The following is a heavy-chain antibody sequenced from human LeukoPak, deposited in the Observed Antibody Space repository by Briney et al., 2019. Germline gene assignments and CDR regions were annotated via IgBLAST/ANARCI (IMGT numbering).Heavy chain of an antibody. CDR3: ARAELLSLDY. CDR2: ISYDGSNK. CDR1: GFTFSDYA. D-gene: IGHD2-21*02. J-gene: IGHJ4*02. Sequence: GGSLRLSCAASGFTFSDYAMHWVRQAPGKGLEWVAVISYDGSNKYYAGSVKGRFTISRDNSKNTLYLQMNSLRAEDTAVYYCARAELLSLDYWGQGTLVTVSS. V-gene: IGHV3-30*04.